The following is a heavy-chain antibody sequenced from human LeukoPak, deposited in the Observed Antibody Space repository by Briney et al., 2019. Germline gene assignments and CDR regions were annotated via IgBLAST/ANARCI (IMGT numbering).Heavy chain of an antibody. CDR3: ARGRGNYDFWSGYGGIYYFDY. D-gene: IGHD3-3*01. CDR1: GGSISSYY. Sequence: SETLSLTCTVSGGSISSYYWSWIRQPPGKGLEWIGEINHSGSTNYNPSLKSRVTISVDTSKNQFSLKLSSVTAADTAVYYCARGRGNYDFWSGYGGIYYFDYWGQGTLVTVSS. J-gene: IGHJ4*02. V-gene: IGHV4-34*01. CDR2: INHSGST.